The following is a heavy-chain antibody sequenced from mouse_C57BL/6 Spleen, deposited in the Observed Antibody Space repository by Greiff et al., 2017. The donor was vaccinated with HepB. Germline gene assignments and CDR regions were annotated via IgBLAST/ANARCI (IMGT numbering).Heavy chain of an antibody. CDR3: AREGGRLYFDY. CDR2: ISYDGSN. CDR1: GYSITSGYY. Sequence: EVKLVESGPGLVKPSQSLSLTCSVTGYSITSGYYWNWIRQFPGNKLEWMGYISYDGSNNYNPSLKNRISITRDTSKNQFFLKLNSVTTEDTATYYCAREGGRLYFDYWGQGTTLTVSS. V-gene: IGHV3-6*01. J-gene: IGHJ2*01. D-gene: IGHD3-3*01.